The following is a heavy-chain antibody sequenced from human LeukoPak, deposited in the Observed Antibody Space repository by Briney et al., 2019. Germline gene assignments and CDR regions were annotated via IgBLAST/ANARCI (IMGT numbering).Heavy chain of an antibody. Sequence: PGGSLRLSCAASGFIFSNYAMTWVRQAPGKGLEWVSAVSHSGAGTYYADSVKGRFTISRDNSKNTLYLQMNSLRAEDTAVYYCAKFSRNSWSLGDWFDPWGQGTLVTVSS. J-gene: IGHJ5*02. CDR1: GFIFSNYA. CDR3: AKFSRNSWSLGDWFDP. D-gene: IGHD6-13*01. CDR2: VSHSGAGT. V-gene: IGHV3-23*01.